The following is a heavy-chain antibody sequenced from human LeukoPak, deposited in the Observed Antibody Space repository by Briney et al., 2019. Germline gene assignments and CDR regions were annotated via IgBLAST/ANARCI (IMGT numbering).Heavy chain of an antibody. J-gene: IGHJ6*03. D-gene: IGHD3-3*01. CDR2: IYTNGSA. V-gene: IGHV4-4*07. CDR1: GGSISSYY. CDR3: ARAYYDFWSGYYDYYYMDV. Sequence: PSETLSLTCTVSGGSISSYYWSWIRQPAGKGLVWIGRIYTNGSANYNPSLKSRVTMSVDTSKNQFSLKLSSVTAADTAVYYCARAYYDFWSGYYDYYYMDVWGKGTTVTVSS.